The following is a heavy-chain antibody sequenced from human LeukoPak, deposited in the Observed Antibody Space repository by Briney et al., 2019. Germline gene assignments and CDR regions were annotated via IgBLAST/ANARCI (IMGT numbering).Heavy chain of an antibody. V-gene: IGHV4-30-4*02. CDR2: MYYSGST. D-gene: IGHD1-26*01. Sequence: PSETLSLTCTVSGGSASSGDYYWSWIRQPPGKGLEWIGYMYYSGSTYYNPSLKSRVTISVDTSKNQFSLKLSSVTAADTAVYYCARDSGGSYDYWGQGTLVTVSS. J-gene: IGHJ4*02. CDR3: ARDSGGSYDY. CDR1: GGSASSGDYY.